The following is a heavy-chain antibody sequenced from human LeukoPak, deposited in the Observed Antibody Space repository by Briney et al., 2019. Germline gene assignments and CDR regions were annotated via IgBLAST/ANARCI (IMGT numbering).Heavy chain of an antibody. CDR3: ARDRSGGTYYVY. D-gene: IGHD1-26*01. V-gene: IGHV1-18*01. CDR1: GYTFTSYG. Sequence: ASVKVSCKASGYTFTSYGISWPRQAPGQGLEWMGWINSYSGNTNYAQKFQGRVTMTTDTSTTTVYMELRSLTSDDTAVYYCARDRSGGTYYVYWGQGTLVTVSS. CDR2: INSYSGNT. J-gene: IGHJ4*02.